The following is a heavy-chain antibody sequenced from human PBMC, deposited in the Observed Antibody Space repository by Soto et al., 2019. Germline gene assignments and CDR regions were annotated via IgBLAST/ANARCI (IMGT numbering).Heavy chain of an antibody. CDR1: GGTFSSYT. V-gene: IGHV1-69*04. D-gene: IGHD4-17*01. Sequence: ASVKVSCKASGGTFSSYTISWVRQAPGQGLEWMGRIIPILGIANYAQKFQGRVTITADKSTSTAYMELSSLRSEDTAVYYCARDLGYGDYEYGYWGQGTLVTVSS. J-gene: IGHJ4*02. CDR2: IIPILGIA. CDR3: ARDLGYGDYEYGY.